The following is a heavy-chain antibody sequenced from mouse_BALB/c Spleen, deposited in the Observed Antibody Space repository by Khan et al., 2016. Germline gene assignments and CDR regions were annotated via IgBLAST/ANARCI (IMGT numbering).Heavy chain of an antibody. Sequence: EVQLVETGGGLVQPKGSLKLSCAASGFTFNTNAMNWVRQAPGKGLEWVARIRSKSNNYATYYADSVKDRFTISRDDSQSMLYLQMNNLKTEDTAMYYCVTGSSSFAYWGQGTLVTVSA. D-gene: IGHD1-1*01. CDR3: VTGSSSFAY. V-gene: IGHV10S3*01. CDR1: GFTFNTNA. J-gene: IGHJ3*01. CDR2: IRSKSNNYAT.